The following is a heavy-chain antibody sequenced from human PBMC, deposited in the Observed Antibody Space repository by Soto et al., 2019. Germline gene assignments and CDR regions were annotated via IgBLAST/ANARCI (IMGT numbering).Heavy chain of an antibody. CDR3: ARGSYPYYYYGMDV. V-gene: IGHV4-30-2*01. J-gene: IGHJ6*02. CDR1: GGSISSGCYS. CDR2: IYHSGST. Sequence: SETLSLTCAVSGGSISSGCYSWSWIRQPPGKGLEWIGYIYHSGSTYYNPSLKSRVTISVDRSKNQFSLKLSSVTAADTAVYYCARGSYPYYYYGMDVWGQGTTVTVSS. D-gene: IGHD3-10*01.